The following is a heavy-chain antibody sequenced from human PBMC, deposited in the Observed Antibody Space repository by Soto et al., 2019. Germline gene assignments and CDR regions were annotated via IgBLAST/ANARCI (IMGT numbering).Heavy chain of an antibody. CDR2: IGTAGDT. CDR1: GFTFSSYD. Sequence: EVQLVESGGGLVQPGGSLRLSCAASGFTFSSYDMHWVRQATGKGLEWVSAIGTAGDTYYPGSVKGRFTISRENAKNSLYVQMNSLRAGDTAVYYCARGRYSGSDTGAFDIWGQGTMVTVSS. V-gene: IGHV3-13*01. J-gene: IGHJ3*02. CDR3: ARGRYSGSDTGAFDI. D-gene: IGHD1-26*01.